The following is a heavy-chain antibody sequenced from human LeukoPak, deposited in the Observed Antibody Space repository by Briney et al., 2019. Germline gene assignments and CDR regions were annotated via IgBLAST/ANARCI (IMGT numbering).Heavy chain of an antibody. D-gene: IGHD2/OR15-2a*01. CDR1: GFTFSSYE. J-gene: IGHJ4*02. CDR2: ISSSGSTM. V-gene: IGHV3-48*03. CDR3: ANFYYFDY. Sequence: GGSLRLSCAASGFTFSSYEMIWVRQAPGKGLEWVSYISSSGSTMYYADSVKGRFTISRDNAKNSLYLQMNSLRAGDTAVYYCANFYYFDYWGQGTLVAVSS.